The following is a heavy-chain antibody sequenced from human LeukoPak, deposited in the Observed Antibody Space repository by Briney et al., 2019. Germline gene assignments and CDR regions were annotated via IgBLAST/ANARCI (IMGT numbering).Heavy chain of an antibody. CDR1: GYTLTELS. CDR3: ARVPPYYYGSGSYYYYYYMDV. Sequence: ASVKVSYKVSGYTLTELSMHWVRQAPGKGLEWMGGFDPEDGETIYAQKFQGRVTITADESTSTAYMELSSLRSEDTAVYYCARVPPYYYGSGSYYYYYYMDVWGKGTTVTISS. D-gene: IGHD3-10*01. V-gene: IGHV1-24*01. CDR2: FDPEDGET. J-gene: IGHJ6*03.